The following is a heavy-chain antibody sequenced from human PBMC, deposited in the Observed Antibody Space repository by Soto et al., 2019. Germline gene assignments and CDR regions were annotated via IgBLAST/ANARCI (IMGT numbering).Heavy chain of an antibody. CDR3: ARDYPGGSYYDY. CDR1: GFTFSSYW. Sequence: GALRLSCAASGFTFSSYWMSWVRQAPGKGLEWVARINQDGSEKYYVDSVKGRFTISRDNAKNSLYLQMNSLRAEDTAVYYCARDYPGGSYYDYWGQGTLVTVSS. CDR2: INQDGSEK. D-gene: IGHD1-26*01. V-gene: IGHV3-7*03. J-gene: IGHJ4*02.